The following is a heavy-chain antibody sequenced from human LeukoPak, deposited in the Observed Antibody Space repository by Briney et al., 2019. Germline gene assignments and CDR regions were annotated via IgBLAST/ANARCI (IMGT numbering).Heavy chain of an antibody. CDR3: ANNERSSGYYYCYDYYMDV. J-gene: IGHJ6*03. Sequence: SETLSLTCTVSGGSLSSHYWSWIRQPPAKGLEWIGYIYYSGSTNYNPSLKSRVIISVDTSKNQFFLKMSSVTAADTAVYYCANNERSSGYYYCYDYYMDVWGKGTTVTVSS. CDR1: GGSLSSHY. V-gene: IGHV4-59*11. CDR2: IYYSGST. D-gene: IGHD3-22*01.